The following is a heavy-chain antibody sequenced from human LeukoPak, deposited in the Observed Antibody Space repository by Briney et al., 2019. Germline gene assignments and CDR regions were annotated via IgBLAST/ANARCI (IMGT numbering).Heavy chain of an antibody. CDR3: ARESDGYDL. CDR2: TKQDGSEK. V-gene: IGHV3-7*01. D-gene: IGHD5-18*01. J-gene: IGHJ4*02. CDR1: GFTFSSRW. Sequence: GGSLRLSCAASGFTFSSRWMSWVRQAPGKGLEWVANTKQDGSEKYYVDSVKGRFTISRDNTKNSLYLQMNSLRVDDTAVYYCARESDGYDLWGQGTLVTVSS.